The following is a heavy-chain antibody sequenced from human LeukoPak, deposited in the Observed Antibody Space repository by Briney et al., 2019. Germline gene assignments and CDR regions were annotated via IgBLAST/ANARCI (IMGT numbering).Heavy chain of an antibody. D-gene: IGHD6-25*01. J-gene: IGHJ5*01. CDR1: GGSISSSNW. CDR3: EKDIAAAWGTEYWIDP. V-gene: IGHV4-4*02. CDR2: IYHSGRT. Sequence: SGTLSLTCAVSGGSISSSNWWSWVRQPPGKGLEWIGEIYHSGRTNYNPSLKSRVTISVDKSKNQFSLKLSSVTAADTAVYYCEKDIAAAWGTEYWIDPWGQGTLVTVSS.